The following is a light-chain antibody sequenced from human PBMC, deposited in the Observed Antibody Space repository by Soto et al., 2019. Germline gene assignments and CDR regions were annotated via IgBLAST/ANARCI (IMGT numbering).Light chain of an antibody. CDR1: QSMSRW. CDR2: GAS. J-gene: IGKJ2*01. CDR3: QQYGSSPYT. V-gene: IGKV3-20*01. Sequence: TQSPSTLSASVGDRVTITCRASQSMSRWLAWYQQKPGQAPRLLIYGASSRATGIPDRFSGSGSGTDFTLTISRLEPEDFAVYYCQQYGSSPYTFGQGTKLEIK.